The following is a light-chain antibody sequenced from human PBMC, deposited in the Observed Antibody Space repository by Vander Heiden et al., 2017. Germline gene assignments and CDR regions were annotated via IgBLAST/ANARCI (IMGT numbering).Light chain of an antibody. Sequence: DIQMTQSPSSLSASVGDRVTITCRESQSISSYLNWYQPKPGKAPKLLIYAASSLQSGVPSSFSGSGSEDFATYYCQQSYSTPHTFGQGTKLEIK. J-gene: IGKJ2*01. CDR2: AAS. V-gene: IGKV1-39*01. CDR1: QSISSY. CDR3: QQSYSTPHT.